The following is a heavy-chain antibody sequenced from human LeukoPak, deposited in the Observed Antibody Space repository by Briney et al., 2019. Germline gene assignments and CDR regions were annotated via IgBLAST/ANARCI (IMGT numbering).Heavy chain of an antibody. J-gene: IGHJ6*03. V-gene: IGHV3-23*01. CDR2: ISVVGGRT. CDR3: AKDYGGNSELDYYYYMDV. CDR1: GFTSSSFG. D-gene: IGHD4-23*01. Sequence: QAGGSLSPSCPVSGFTSSSFGMSWVRQAHGKGRGWGSAISVVGGRTYHGDSVKVRFTIPRDNSKNTLYLQMNSLRAEDTAVYYCAKDYGGNSELDYYYYMDVWGKRTTVTLSS.